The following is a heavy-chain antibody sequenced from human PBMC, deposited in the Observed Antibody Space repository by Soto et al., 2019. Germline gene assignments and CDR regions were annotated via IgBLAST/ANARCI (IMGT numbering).Heavy chain of an antibody. D-gene: IGHD2-2*01. J-gene: IGHJ4*02. V-gene: IGHV1-46*01. CDR2: INPSGGST. Sequence: QVQLVQSGAEVKKPGASVKVSCKASGYTFTSYYMHWVRQAPGQGLEWMGIINPSGGSTSYAQKFQGRVTMTRDTSTSTVYMELSSLRSEDTAVYYCARAGILVVPAASYYFDYWGQGTLVTVSS. CDR3: ARAGILVVPAASYYFDY. CDR1: GYTFTSYY.